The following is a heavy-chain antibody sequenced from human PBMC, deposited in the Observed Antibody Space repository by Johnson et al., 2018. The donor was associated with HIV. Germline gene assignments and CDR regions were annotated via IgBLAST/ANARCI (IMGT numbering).Heavy chain of an antibody. Sequence: VQLVESGGGVVQPGRSLRLSCAASGFTFSSYGMHWVRQAPGKGLEWVAVISYDGSNKYYVDSVKGRFTISRDNSKNTLYLQMNSLRAEDTAVYYCAREYSSLSQGAFDIWGQGTMVTVSS. CDR3: AREYSSLSQGAFDI. V-gene: IGHV3-30*03. J-gene: IGHJ3*02. D-gene: IGHD6-6*01. CDR2: ISYDGSNK. CDR1: GFTFSSYG.